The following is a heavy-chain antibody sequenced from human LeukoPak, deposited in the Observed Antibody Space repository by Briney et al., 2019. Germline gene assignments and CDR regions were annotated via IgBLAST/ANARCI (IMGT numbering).Heavy chain of an antibody. CDR2: TNHSGST. J-gene: IGHJ3*01. Sequence: SETLSLTCAVYGGSFSGSYWSWIRQPPGKGLEWIGETNHSGSTNYNPSLMCRATLPAQTTTNQSSLNWNCVAAADTAGVYFARCRSHSSGYSLAFHLWGQGPSVSVSS. D-gene: IGHD3-22*01. V-gene: IGHV4-34*01. CDR1: GGSFSGSY. CDR3: ARCRSHSSGYSLAFHL.